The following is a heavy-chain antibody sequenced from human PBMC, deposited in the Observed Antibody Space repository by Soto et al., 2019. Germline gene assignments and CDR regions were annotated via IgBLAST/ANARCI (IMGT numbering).Heavy chain of an antibody. D-gene: IGHD2-2*01. Sequence: QVQLVQSGAEVKKPGSSVKVSCKASEGTFGSYAISWVRQAPGQVLEWWGGIIPIPGTANYAQKFQGRVTIAAEESTSTAYMDLSSLRSEHTAVYYCARSQGSSTSLEIYYHCHYGMDVWGQGTMVTVSS. V-gene: IGHV1-69*01. CDR1: EGTFGSYA. J-gene: IGHJ6*02. CDR3: ARSQGSSTSLEIYYHCHYGMDV. CDR2: IIPIPGTA.